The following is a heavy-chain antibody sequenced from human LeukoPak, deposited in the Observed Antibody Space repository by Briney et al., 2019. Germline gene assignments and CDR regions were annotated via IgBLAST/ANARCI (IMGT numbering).Heavy chain of an antibody. Sequence: QPGGSLRLSCAASVFTFISYWMSWVPQAPGKGLEWVANIKQDGSERYYVDSVKGRFTISRDNAKNSLYLQMNSLRAEDTGVYYCAGSGWQVYFDYWGQGTLVTVSS. CDR2: IKQDGSER. J-gene: IGHJ4*02. V-gene: IGHV3-7*01. D-gene: IGHD6-19*01. CDR1: VFTFISYW. CDR3: AGSGWQVYFDY.